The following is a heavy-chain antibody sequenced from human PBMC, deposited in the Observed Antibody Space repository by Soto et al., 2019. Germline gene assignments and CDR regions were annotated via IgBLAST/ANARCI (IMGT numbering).Heavy chain of an antibody. Sequence: AGGSLRLSCGVSGLTFSNYAMTWVRHSPGTGLGWVSTIRCSGHSTHYSVAVKVRFTISRDNSKNTLYLQMNSLRADDSAEYYCAKNHDDLYGTLYSFDNWGRGTLLTVSS. CDR1: GLTFSNYA. V-gene: IGHV3-23*01. J-gene: IGHJ4*02. CDR2: IRCSGHST. D-gene: IGHD1-1*01. CDR3: AKNHDDLYGTLYSFDN.